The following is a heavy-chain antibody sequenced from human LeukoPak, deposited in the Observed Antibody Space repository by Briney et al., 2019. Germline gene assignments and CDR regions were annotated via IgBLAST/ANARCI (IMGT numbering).Heavy chain of an antibody. CDR3: ARRQYYYDSSGYYYDY. CDR2: IYPGDSDT. CDR1: GYSFTCYW. J-gene: IGHJ4*02. Sequence: GESLKISCKGSGYSFTCYWIGWVRQMPGKGLEWMGIIYPGDSDTRYSPSFQGQVTISADKSISTAYLQWSSLKASDTAMYYCARRQYYYDSSGYYYDYWGQGTLVTVSS. D-gene: IGHD3-22*01. V-gene: IGHV5-51*01.